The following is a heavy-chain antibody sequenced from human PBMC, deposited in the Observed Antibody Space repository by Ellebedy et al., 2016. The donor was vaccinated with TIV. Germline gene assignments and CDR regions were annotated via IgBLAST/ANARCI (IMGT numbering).Heavy chain of an antibody. CDR2: IYHSGNT. J-gene: IGHJ4*02. CDR3: ARHAGAIKDVLTGYHGPNNLDY. V-gene: IGHV4-30-2*01. Sequence: SETLSLTCAVSGGSISSGGYSWNWIRQPPGKGLEWIGYIYHSGNTFYNPSLKSQVTISVDTSKNQFSLKLTSVTAADTAVYYCARHAGAIKDVLTGYHGPNNLDYWGQGTLVTVSS. CDR1: GGSISSGGYS. D-gene: IGHD3-9*01.